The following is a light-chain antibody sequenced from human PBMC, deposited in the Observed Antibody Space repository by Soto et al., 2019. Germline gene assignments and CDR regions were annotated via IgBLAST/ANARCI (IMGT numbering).Light chain of an antibody. CDR2: AAS. CDR1: HSISSW. CDR3: QQYNSYWT. J-gene: IGKJ1*01. Sequence: DIQMTQSPSTLSASVGDRATITCRASHSISSWLAWYQQKPGKAPNLLIYAASTLESGVPSRFSGSGSGTEFTLTISSLQPDDFATYYCQQYNSYWTFGQGTKVEI. V-gene: IGKV1-5*01.